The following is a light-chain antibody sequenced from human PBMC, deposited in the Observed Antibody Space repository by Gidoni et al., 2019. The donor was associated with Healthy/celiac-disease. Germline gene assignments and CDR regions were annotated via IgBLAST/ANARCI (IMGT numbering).Light chain of an antibody. CDR2: ADN. CDR3: QSYDSALRVV. CDR1: FLNIGPAYE. V-gene: IGLV1-40*01. Sequence: QSVLTQPPSLSGAPAPRVTISCTGSFLNIGPAYEVSWYQQLPGTVPKLLIYADNNRPSGVPDRFSGSKSGTSASLTSTGLQDDEEGDYYCQSYDSALRVVFGGGTKVTV. J-gene: IGLJ2*01.